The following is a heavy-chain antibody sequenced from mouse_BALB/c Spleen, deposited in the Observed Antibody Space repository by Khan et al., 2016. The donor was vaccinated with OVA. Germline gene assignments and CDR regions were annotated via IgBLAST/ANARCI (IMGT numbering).Heavy chain of an antibody. D-gene: IGHD1-1*01. CDR2: ISYSGST. J-gene: IGHJ2*01. Sequence: EVQLQESGPGLLKPSQSLSLTCTVTGYSITSDYAWNWIRQFPGNKLECMAYISYSGSTTYSPSLRSRISFTRDTSKNQFFLQLNSVTTEDTATYYCASGGLLLRYPDCFDYWGQGTTLTVSS. CDR3: ASGGLLLRYPDCFDY. V-gene: IGHV3-2*02. CDR1: GYSITSDYA.